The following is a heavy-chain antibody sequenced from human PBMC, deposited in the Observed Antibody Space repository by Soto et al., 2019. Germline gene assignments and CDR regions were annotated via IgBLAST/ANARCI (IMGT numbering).Heavy chain of an antibody. CDR3: ARGPSTSMWGVVKSPNLGV. Sequence: KTSETLSLTCTVSGGSISSYYWSWIRQPPGKGLEWIGYIYYSGSTNYNPSLKSRVTISVDTSKNQFSLKLSSVTAADTAVYYCARGPSTSMWGVVKSPNLGVWGQGTTVTVS. V-gene: IGHV4-59*01. CDR2: IYYSGST. D-gene: IGHD3-3*01. CDR1: GGSISSYY. J-gene: IGHJ6*02.